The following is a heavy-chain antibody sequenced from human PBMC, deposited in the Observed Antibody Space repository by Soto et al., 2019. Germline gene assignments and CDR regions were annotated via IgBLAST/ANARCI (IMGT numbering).Heavy chain of an antibody. V-gene: IGHV4-59*01. CDR3: ARARSCRSTTCYRGLFYYYYYGMGV. D-gene: IGHD2-2*02. CDR2: IYNSGST. Sequence: SETLSLTCSVSPGSIGNYYWSRIRQTPGKGLEWIGYIYNSGSTNFNPSLKSRVTMSVDTSKIQFSLKLRSVTAADTAVYYCARARSCRSTTCYRGLFYYYYYGMGVWEQETT. J-gene: IGHJ6*01. CDR1: PGSIGNYY.